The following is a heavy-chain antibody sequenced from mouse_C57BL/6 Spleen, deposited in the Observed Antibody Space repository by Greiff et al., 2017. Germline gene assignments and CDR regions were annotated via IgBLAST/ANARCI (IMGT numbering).Heavy chain of an antibody. CDR1: GFSLTSYG. V-gene: IGHV2-2*01. CDR3: ASCSSYDAMDY. Sequence: VKLMESGPGLVQPSQSLSITCTVSGFSLTSYGVHWVRQSPGKGLEWLGVIWSGGSTDYNAAFISRLSISKDNSKSQVFFKMNSLQADDTAIYYCASCSSYDAMDYWGQGTSVTVSS. CDR2: IWSGGST. J-gene: IGHJ4*01. D-gene: IGHD1-1*01.